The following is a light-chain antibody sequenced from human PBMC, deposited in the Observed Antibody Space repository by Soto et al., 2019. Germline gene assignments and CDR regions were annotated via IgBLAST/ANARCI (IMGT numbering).Light chain of an antibody. CDR2: TAA. Sequence: IHMTQSPSSLSASVGDRVTITCRASQRITTYLNWYQQNPGKAPKLLLSTAATLQGGVPSRFSGSGSGTDFTLTITTLQPEDFSTYFCQQSYSTPYTFGQGTKLEIK. CDR3: QQSYSTPYT. V-gene: IGKV1-39*01. J-gene: IGKJ2*01. CDR1: QRITTY.